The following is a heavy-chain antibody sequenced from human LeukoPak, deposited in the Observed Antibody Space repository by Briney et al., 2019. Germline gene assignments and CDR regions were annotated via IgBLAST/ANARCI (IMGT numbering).Heavy chain of an antibody. CDR3: ARVGEYYDFWSGYYRTNYYYYYMDV. Sequence: ASVKVSCKASGYTFTGYYMHWVRQAPGQGLEWMGWINPNSGDTRYAQRFQARVTMTRDTSISTAYMELSSLRSEDTAVYYCARVGEYYDFWSGYYRTNYYYYYMDVWGKGTTVTVSS. D-gene: IGHD3-3*01. CDR2: INPNSGDT. V-gene: IGHV1-2*02. J-gene: IGHJ6*03. CDR1: GYTFTGYY.